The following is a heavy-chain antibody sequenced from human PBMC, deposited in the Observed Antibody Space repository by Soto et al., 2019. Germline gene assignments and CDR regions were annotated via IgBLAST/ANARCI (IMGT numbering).Heavy chain of an antibody. J-gene: IGHJ6*02. V-gene: IGHV3-33*01. Sequence: QVQLVESGGGVVQPGRSLRLSCAASGFTFSNYGMHWVRQAPGKGLEWVAIIWYDGSNAYYVDSVKGRFTISRDNSKNTLSLQMNSLRAEDTAVYYCARDRWEFQLFYYGLDVWGQGTTVTVSS. CDR3: ARDRWEFQLFYYGLDV. CDR1: GFTFSNYG. D-gene: IGHD1-26*01. CDR2: IWYDGSNA.